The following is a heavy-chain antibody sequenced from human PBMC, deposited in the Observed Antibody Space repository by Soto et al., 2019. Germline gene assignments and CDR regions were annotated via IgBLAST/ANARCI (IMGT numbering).Heavy chain of an antibody. Sequence: SVKVSCKASGGTFSSYAISWVRQAPGQGLEWMGGIIPIFGTANYAQKFQGSVTITADESTTTAYMELGSLRSVDKVVYWCASGYCANAVCGVFDMEDGGEGTTVNVSS. CDR1: GGTFSSYA. J-gene: IGHJ6*01. CDR2: IIPIFGTA. CDR3: ASGYCANAVCGVFDMED. D-gene: IGHD2-8*01. V-gene: IGHV1-69*01.